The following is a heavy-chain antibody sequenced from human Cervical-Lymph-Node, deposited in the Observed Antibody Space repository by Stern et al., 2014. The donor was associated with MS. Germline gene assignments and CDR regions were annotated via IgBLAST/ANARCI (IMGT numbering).Heavy chain of an antibody. Sequence: VQLVESGPGLVKPSATLFLTCTVSGASISTYYWSWIRQPPGKGLEWIGYVPYSGNTNYNPSLKSRVTISLDTSKSQFSLKLTSVTAADTAVYYCARGVGTNWQLFYYGMDVWGQGTTFTVSS. D-gene: IGHD2-2*01. CDR1: GASISTYY. CDR3: ARGVGTNWQLFYYGMDV. CDR2: VPYSGNT. V-gene: IGHV4-59*01. J-gene: IGHJ6*02.